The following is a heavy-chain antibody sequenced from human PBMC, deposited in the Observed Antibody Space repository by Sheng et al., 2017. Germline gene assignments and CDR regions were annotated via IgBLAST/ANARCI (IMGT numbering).Heavy chain of an antibody. CDR3: ARDGGYCSGGSCYSDWYFDL. D-gene: IGHD2-15*01. J-gene: IGHJ2*01. CDR1: GFTFSSYA. CDR2: ISYDGSNK. V-gene: IGHV3-30-3*01. Sequence: QVQLVESGGGVVQPGRSLRLSCAASGFTFSSYAMHWVRQAPGKGLEWVAVISYDGSNKYYADSVKGRFTISRDNSKNTLYLQMNSLRAEDTAVYYCARDGGYCSGGSCYSDWYFDLWAVAPWSLSPQ.